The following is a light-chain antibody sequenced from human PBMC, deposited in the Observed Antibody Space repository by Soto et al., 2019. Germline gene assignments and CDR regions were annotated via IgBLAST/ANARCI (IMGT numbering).Light chain of an antibody. CDR1: QGISGW. CDR2: AAS. J-gene: IGKJ3*01. CDR3: QQANSFPHT. V-gene: IGKV1D-12*01. Sequence: DIQMTQSPSSVSASVSDRVTITCRASQGISGWLAWYQRKPGKAPKLLIYAASSLQSGVPSRFSGSGSGTDFTLTISSLQPEDFATYYCQQANSFPHTFGPGTKVDIK.